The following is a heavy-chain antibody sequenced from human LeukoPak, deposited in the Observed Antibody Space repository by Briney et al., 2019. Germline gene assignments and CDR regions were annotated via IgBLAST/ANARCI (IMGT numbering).Heavy chain of an antibody. V-gene: IGHV4-34*01. CDR3: ARVVDAAMAEYSWFDP. CDR1: GGSFSGYY. D-gene: IGHD5-18*01. Sequence: PSETLSLTCAVYGGSFSGYYWSWIRQPPGKGLEWIGEINHSGSTNYNPSLKSRVTISVDTSKNQFSLKLSSVTAADTAVYYCARVVDAAMAEYSWFDPWGQGTLVTVSS. J-gene: IGHJ5*02. CDR2: INHSGST.